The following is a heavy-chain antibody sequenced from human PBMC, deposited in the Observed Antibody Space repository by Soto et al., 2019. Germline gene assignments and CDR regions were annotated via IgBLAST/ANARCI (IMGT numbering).Heavy chain of an antibody. Sequence: PGESLKISCKGSGYSFTSYWIGWVRQMPGKGLEWMGIIYPGDSDTRYSPSFQGQVTISADKSISTAYPQWSSLKASDTAMYYCAGGGVRGVITRTRDYYGMDVWGQGTTVTVSS. CDR1: GYSFTSYW. J-gene: IGHJ6*02. CDR2: IYPGDSDT. D-gene: IGHD3-10*01. V-gene: IGHV5-51*01. CDR3: AGGGVRGVITRTRDYYGMDV.